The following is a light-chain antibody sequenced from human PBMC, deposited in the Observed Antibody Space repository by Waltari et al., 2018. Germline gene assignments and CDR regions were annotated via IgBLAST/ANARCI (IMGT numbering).Light chain of an antibody. V-gene: IGKV3-11*01. Sequence: EIVLTQSPATLSLSPGESATLSCRASQSVNTYLAWYQQKPGQAPSLLIYDASNRATDIPARFVGSGSGTDFTLTISSLEAEDFAVYYCQERSNWPGGSFGGGTKVDIK. CDR3: QERSNWPGGS. J-gene: IGKJ4*01. CDR1: QSVNTY. CDR2: DAS.